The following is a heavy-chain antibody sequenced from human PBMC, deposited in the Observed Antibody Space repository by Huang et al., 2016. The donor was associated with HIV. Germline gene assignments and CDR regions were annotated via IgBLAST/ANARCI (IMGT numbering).Heavy chain of an antibody. J-gene: IGHJ5*02. V-gene: IGHV1-24*01. CDR3: VTSRKTISGGRVGWFDP. CDR1: GKSVSEVA. D-gene: IGHD3-3*01. CDR2: LYGIEGGT. Sequence: QVQLVQFGAEVKKPGASVKVSCKVSGKSVSEVAMHWVRQAPGKGLEWRGGLYGIEGGTVYPQKVQGSVSMTEDTSTDTAYMELSGLRSDDTAVYYCVTSRKTISGGRVGWFDPWGQGTLVTVSS.